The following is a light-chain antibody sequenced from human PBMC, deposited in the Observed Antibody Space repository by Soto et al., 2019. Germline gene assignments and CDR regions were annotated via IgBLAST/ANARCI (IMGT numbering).Light chain of an antibody. J-gene: IGKJ1*01. CDR2: KAS. CDR3: QQYNSYSWT. CDR1: QSISSW. Sequence: DIQMTQSPSTPSASVGDRVTITCRASQSISSWLAWYQQKPGKAPKLLIYKASSLESGVPSRFSGSGSGTEFTLTISSLQPDDFATYYCQQYNSYSWTFGQGIEVDIK. V-gene: IGKV1-5*03.